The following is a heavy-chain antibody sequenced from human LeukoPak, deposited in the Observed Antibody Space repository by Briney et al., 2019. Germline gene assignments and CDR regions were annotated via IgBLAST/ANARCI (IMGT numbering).Heavy chain of an antibody. CDR1: GFPFSSYS. V-gene: IGHV3-7*03. Sequence: GGSLRLSCAASGFPFSSYSMTWVRQAPGKGLEWVANIKPDGTTKFYVDSVKGRFTISRDNALNSLYLQMISLRAEDTAIYYCARSIPYGTTWYGRSDYWGQGTLVTVSS. D-gene: IGHD6-13*01. CDR2: IKPDGTTK. CDR3: ARSIPYGTTWYGRSDY. J-gene: IGHJ4*02.